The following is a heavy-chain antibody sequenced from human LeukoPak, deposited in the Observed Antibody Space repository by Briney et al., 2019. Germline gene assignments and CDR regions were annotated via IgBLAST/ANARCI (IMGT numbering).Heavy chain of an antibody. D-gene: IGHD5-18*01. J-gene: IGHJ4*02. CDR3: AKVGYFFGYLYYFDN. CDR2: ISGSGAST. V-gene: IGHV3-23*01. Sequence: RPLRLSCAASGFTFSSYAMSWVRQAPGKGLEWVSVISGSGASTSYADSVKGRFTIARDNSKNTLYLQMNSLRAEDTAVYYCAKVGYFFGYLYYFDNWGQGTLVTVSS. CDR1: GFTFSSYA.